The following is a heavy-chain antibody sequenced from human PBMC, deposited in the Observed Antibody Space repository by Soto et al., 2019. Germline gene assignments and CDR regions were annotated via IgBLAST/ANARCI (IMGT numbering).Heavy chain of an antibody. CDR1: GYTFTSYA. Sequence: ASVKVSCKASGYTFTSYAMHWVRQAPGQRLEWMGWINAGNGNTKYSQKFQGRVTITRDTSASTAYMELSSLRSEDTAVYYCARDVRISDAGDIWGQGTMVTVS. J-gene: IGHJ3*02. CDR2: INAGNGNT. V-gene: IGHV1-3*01. CDR3: ARDVRISDAGDI.